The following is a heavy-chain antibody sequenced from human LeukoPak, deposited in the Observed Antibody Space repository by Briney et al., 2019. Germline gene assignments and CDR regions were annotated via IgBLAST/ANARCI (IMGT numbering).Heavy chain of an antibody. J-gene: IGHJ3*02. CDR1: GGSISSGGYS. Sequence: SQTLSLTCAVSGGSISSGGYSWSWIRQPPGKGLEWIGYIYHSGSTNYNPSLKSRVTISVDKSKNQFSLKLSSVTAADTAVYYCARDRGLIAVDPFDAFDIWGQGTMVTVSS. CDR2: IYHSGST. D-gene: IGHD6-19*01. CDR3: ARDRGLIAVDPFDAFDI. V-gene: IGHV4-30-2*01.